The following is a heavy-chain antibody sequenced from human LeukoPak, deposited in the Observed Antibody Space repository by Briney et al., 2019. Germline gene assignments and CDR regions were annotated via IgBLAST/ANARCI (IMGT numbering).Heavy chain of an antibody. J-gene: IGHJ5*02. Sequence: SETLSLTCTVSGGSISNSYYYWGWIRQPPGKGLEWIGYIYYSGNTYYNPSLKSRVTISLDTSKSQFSLNLNSVTAADTAVYYCARHARGLDPWGQGTLVTVSS. CDR1: GGSISNSYYY. D-gene: IGHD2-21*01. CDR3: ARHARGLDP. CDR2: IYYSGNT. V-gene: IGHV4-39*01.